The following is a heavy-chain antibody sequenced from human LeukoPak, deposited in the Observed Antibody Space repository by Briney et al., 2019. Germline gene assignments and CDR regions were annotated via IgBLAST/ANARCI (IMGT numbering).Heavy chain of an antibody. J-gene: IGHJ3*02. CDR1: GFRFNNYA. V-gene: IGHV3-23*01. CDR2: ITASGGDT. CDR3: ARDRRYSSGWYREGDAFDI. Sequence: GGSLRLSCAASGFRFNNYAMSWVRQAPGKGLERVSGITASGGDTFSADSVKGRFTISRDNSKNTLYLQMNSLRAEDTAVYYCARDRRYSSGWYREGDAFDIWGQGTMVTVSS. D-gene: IGHD6-19*01.